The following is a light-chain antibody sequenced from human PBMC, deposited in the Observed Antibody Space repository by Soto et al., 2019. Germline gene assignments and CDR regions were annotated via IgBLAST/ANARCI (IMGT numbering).Light chain of an antibody. CDR3: SSYTSSSILWV. V-gene: IGLV2-14*01. CDR1: SSDVGGYNY. Sequence: QSVLTQPASVSGSPGQSITISCTGTSSDVGGYNYVSWYQQHPGKAPKLMIYEVSNRPSGVSNRFSGSKSGNTASLTISGLQAEDEVDYYCSSYTSSSILWVFGGGTQGTVL. J-gene: IGLJ3*02. CDR2: EVS.